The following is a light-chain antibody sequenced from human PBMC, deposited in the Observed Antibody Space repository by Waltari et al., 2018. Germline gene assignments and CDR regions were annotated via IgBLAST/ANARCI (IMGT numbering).Light chain of an antibody. CDR2: DAY. J-gene: IGKJ4*01. Sequence: DIQMTQSPSSLSASVGDRVTITCQASQHIGNYLNWYQQKPGKAPKVLISDAYNLQTGVPSRFTGSGSGTEFTLTITSLQPEDFATYYCQQYDILSTCGGGTKVEI. V-gene: IGKV1-33*01. CDR1: QHIGNY. CDR3: QQYDILST.